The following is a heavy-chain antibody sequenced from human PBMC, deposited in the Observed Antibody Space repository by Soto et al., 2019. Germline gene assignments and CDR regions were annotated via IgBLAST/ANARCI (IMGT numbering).Heavy chain of an antibody. CDR3: ARGRKCSSTSCYGFSYAFDI. J-gene: IGHJ3*02. D-gene: IGHD2-2*01. Sequence: PSETLSLTCTVSGGSISSYYWSWIRQPPGKGLEWIGYIYYSGSTNYNPSLKSRVTISVDTSKNQFSLKLSSVTAADTAVYYCARGRKCSSTSCYGFSYAFDIWGQGKMVTV. CDR1: GGSISSYY. CDR2: IYYSGST. V-gene: IGHV4-59*01.